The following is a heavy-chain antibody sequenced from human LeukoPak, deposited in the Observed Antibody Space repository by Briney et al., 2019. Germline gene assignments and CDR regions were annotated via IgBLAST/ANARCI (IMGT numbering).Heavy chain of an antibody. V-gene: IGHV1-18*01. D-gene: IGHD3-10*01. Sequence: ASVKVSCKASGYTFTSYGISWVRQAPGQGLEWMGWISAYNGNTNYAQKLQGRVTMTTDTSTSTAYMELRSLRSDDTAVYYCARDQITMVRGVIGYWGQGTLVTVSS. CDR3: ARDQITMVRGVIGY. CDR2: ISAYNGNT. CDR1: GYTFTSYG. J-gene: IGHJ4*02.